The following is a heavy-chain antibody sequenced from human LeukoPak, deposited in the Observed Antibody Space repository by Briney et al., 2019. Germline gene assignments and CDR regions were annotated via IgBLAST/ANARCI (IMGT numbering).Heavy chain of an antibody. Sequence: ASVNVSCKVSGYTLTELSMHWVRQAPGKGLEWMGGFDPEDGETIYAQKFQGRVTMTEDTSTDTAYMELSSLRSEDTAVYCCATLFPAHSGSYYGAGVDYWGQGTLVTVSS. CDR3: ATLFPAHSGSYYGAGVDY. V-gene: IGHV1-24*01. CDR2: FDPEDGET. J-gene: IGHJ4*02. D-gene: IGHD1-26*01. CDR1: GYTLTELS.